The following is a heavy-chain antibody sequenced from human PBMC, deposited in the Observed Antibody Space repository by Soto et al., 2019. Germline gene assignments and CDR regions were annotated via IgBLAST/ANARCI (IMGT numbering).Heavy chain of an antibody. CDR2: IYYSGST. Sequence: PSETLSLTCTVSGGSISSYYWSWIRQPPGKGLEWIGYIYYSGSTNYNPSLKSRVTISVDTSTSTAYMELRSLRSDDTAVYYCARDGVDTATGYYYGMDVWGQGTTVTVSS. D-gene: IGHD5-18*01. CDR1: GGSISSYY. CDR3: ARDGVDTATGYYYGMDV. V-gene: IGHV4-59*01. J-gene: IGHJ6*02.